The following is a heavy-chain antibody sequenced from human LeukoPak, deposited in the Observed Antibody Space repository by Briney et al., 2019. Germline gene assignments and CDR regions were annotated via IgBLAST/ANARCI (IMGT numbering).Heavy chain of an antibody. CDR2: IWYDGSNK. J-gene: IGHJ4*02. Sequence: GRSLRLSCAASGFTFSSYGMHWVRQAPGKGLEWVAVIWYDGSNKYYADSVKGRSTISRDNSKNTLYLQMNSPRAEDTAVYYCAREDGDYPYYFDYWGQGTLVTVSS. D-gene: IGHD4-17*01. CDR3: AREDGDYPYYFDY. V-gene: IGHV3-33*01. CDR1: GFTFSSYG.